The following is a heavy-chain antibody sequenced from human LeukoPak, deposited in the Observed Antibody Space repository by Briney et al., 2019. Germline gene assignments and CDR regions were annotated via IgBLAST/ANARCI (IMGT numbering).Heavy chain of an antibody. CDR3: ATRPLYGGIDY. CDR1: GFTFSSYA. CDR2: ISDSGGST. J-gene: IGHJ4*02. D-gene: IGHD4-23*01. V-gene: IGHV3-23*01. Sequence: GGSLRLSCAASGFTFSSYAMTWVRQAPGKGLEWVSAISDSGGSTYHADSVKGRFTISRDNSKNTLYLQMNSLRAEDTAVYYCATRPLYGGIDYWGQGTLVTVSS.